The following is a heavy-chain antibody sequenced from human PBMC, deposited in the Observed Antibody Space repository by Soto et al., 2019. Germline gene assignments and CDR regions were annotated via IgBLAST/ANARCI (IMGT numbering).Heavy chain of an antibody. CDR2: MNPNSGNT. D-gene: IGHD4-4*01. J-gene: IGHJ5*02. CDR3: VRLNDYRGYDYSVLDL. V-gene: IGHV1-8*01. Sequence: QGLEWMGWMNPNSGNTGYAQKFQGRVTMTRNTSISTAYMELSSLRSEDTAVYYCVRLNDYRGYDYSVLDLRVHRTPVPVSS.